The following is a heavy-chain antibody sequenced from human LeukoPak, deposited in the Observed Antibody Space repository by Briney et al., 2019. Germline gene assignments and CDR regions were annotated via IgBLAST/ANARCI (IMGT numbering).Heavy chain of an antibody. CDR2: IYYSGST. Sequence: SETLSLTCTVSGGSISSYYWSWIRQPPGKGLEWIGYIYYSGSTNYNPSLKSRVTISVDTSKNQFSLKPSSVTAADTAVYYCARHEDHRTFDYWGQGTLVTVSS. D-gene: IGHD1-14*01. CDR1: GGSISSYY. J-gene: IGHJ4*02. V-gene: IGHV4-59*08. CDR3: ARHEDHRTFDY.